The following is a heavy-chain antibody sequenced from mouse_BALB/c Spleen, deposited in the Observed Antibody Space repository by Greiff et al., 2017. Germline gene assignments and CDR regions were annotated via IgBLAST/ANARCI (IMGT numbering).Heavy chain of an antibody. J-gene: IGHJ4*01. CDR3: ARGLRYAMDY. CDR1: GYTFTSYW. D-gene: IGHD2-2*01. Sequence: QVQLQQPGAELVKPGASVKLSCKASGYTFTSYWMHWVKQSPGQGLEWIGEIDPSDSYTNYNQKFKGKATLTVDKSSSTAYMQLSSLTSEDSAVYYCARGLRYAMDYWGQGTSVTVSA. CDR2: IDPSDSYT. V-gene: IGHV1-69*02.